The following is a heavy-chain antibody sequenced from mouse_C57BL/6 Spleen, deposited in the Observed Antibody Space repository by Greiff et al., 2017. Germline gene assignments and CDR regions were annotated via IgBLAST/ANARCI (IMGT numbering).Heavy chain of an antibody. CDR1: GFTFSSYV. V-gene: IGHV5-9-1*02. CDR3: TRSPYSNYGNYAMDY. CDR2: ISSGGDYI. J-gene: IGHJ4*01. D-gene: IGHD2-5*01. Sequence: EVQLVESGEGLVKPGGSLKLSCAASGFTFSSYVMSWVRQTPEKRLEWVAYISSGGDYIYYADTVKGRFTISRDNARNTLYLQMSSLKSEDTAMYYCTRSPYSNYGNYAMDYWGQGTSVTVSS.